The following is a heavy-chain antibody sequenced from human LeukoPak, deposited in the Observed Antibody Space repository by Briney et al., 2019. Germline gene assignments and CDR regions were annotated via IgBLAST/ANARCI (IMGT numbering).Heavy chain of an antibody. J-gene: IGHJ3*02. CDR3: AKCSASYYNDAFDI. Sequence: PGGSLRLSCAASGFTFDNYAMNWVRQAPGKGLEWVSYIRGGGGVTRYSDSVKDRFTISRDNSKNTLYLQMNGLRAEDTAIYYCAKCSASYYNDAFDIWGRGTMVTVSS. CDR2: IRGGGGVT. D-gene: IGHD3-10*01. V-gene: IGHV3-23*01. CDR1: GFTFDNYA.